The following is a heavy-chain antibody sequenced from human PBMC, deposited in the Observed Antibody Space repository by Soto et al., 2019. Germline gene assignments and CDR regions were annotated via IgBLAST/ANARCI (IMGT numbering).Heavy chain of an antibody. CDR2: IYYSGST. CDR3: GGCLTGYYQANNYYHIGV. D-gene: IGHD3-9*01. J-gene: IGHJ6*03. CDR1: GGSISRYY. Sequence: QVQLQESGPGLVKPSETLSLTCTVSGGSISRYYCGWIRQPPGQGLERMGYIYYSGSTNYNPSRYCRITRSVDTSKNPFSLKLSAVSAAGTAVYDCGGCLTGYYQANNYYHIGVLGEGAPGTVSS. V-gene: IGHV4-59*01.